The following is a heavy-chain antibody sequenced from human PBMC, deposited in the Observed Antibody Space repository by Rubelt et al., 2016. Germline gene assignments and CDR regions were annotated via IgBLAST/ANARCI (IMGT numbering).Heavy chain of an antibody. J-gene: IGHJ4*02. D-gene: IGHD3-10*01. CDR3: AREYNYGYSSSVYHFDY. V-gene: IGHV3-11*05. CDR2: ISSSSGHT. Sequence: VQLVESGGGLVKPGGSLRLSCAASGFTFSDYYMSWIRQAPGKGLEWVSYISSSSGHTDYADSVQGRFTVSRDNTKNSLYLQMDGLRAEDTAVYYCAREYNYGYSSSVYHFDYWGQGTLVTVSS. CDR1: GFTFSDYY.